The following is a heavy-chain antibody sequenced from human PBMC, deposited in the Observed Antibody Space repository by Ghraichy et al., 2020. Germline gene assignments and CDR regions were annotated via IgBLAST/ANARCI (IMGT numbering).Heavy chain of an antibody. V-gene: IGHV4-39*01. D-gene: IGHD2-15*01. CDR1: GGSISSSSYY. Sequence: ESLNISCTVSGGSISSSSYYWGWIRQPPGKGLEWIGSIYYSGITYYNTSLKSRVSISVDTSKNQFSLKLSSVTAADTAVYYCARRRDMGNWFDPWGQGTLVTVSS. CDR3: ARRRDMGNWFDP. CDR2: IYYSGIT. J-gene: IGHJ5*02.